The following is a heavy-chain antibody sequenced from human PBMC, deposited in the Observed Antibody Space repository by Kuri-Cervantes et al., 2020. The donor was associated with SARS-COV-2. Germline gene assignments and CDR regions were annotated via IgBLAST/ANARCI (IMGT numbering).Heavy chain of an antibody. CDR2: ISGSGGST. V-gene: IGHV3-23*01. D-gene: IGHD4-17*01. Sequence: GGSLRLSCAASGFTLSSYAMSWVRQAPGKGLEWVSAISGSGGSTYYADSVKGRFTISRDNSKNTLYLQMNSLRAEDTAVYYCAKVESQVEDDYVGDYWGYFDYWGQGTLVTVSS. J-gene: IGHJ4*02. CDR1: GFTLSSYA. CDR3: AKVESQVEDDYVGDYWGYFDY.